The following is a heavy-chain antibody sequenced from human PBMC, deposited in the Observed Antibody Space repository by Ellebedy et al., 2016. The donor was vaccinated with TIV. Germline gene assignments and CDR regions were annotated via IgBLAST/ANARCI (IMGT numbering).Heavy chain of an antibody. Sequence: GESLKISCAASGFTFSAYWMHWVRQTPGKGLVWVARIDNDGSSRIYADSVQGRFTISRDNVKNTLYLQMDSLRAEDTAVYYCARGYRGPDYWGQGTLVTVSS. CDR2: IDNDGSSR. D-gene: IGHD5-12*01. J-gene: IGHJ4*02. CDR1: GFTFSAYW. V-gene: IGHV3-74*01. CDR3: ARGYRGPDY.